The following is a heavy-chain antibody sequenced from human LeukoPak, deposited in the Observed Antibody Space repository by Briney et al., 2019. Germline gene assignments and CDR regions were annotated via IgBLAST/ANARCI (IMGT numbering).Heavy chain of an antibody. CDR2: INPSGGST. CDR1: GYTFTSYY. CDR3: ARDQGYSYGPSSQPIYYFDY. V-gene: IGHV1-46*01. D-gene: IGHD5-18*01. Sequence: ASVKVSCKASGYTFTSYYMHWVRQAPGQGLEWMGIINPSGGSTSYAQKFQGRVTMTRDTSTSTVYMELSSLRSEDTAVYYCARDQGYSYGPSSQPIYYFDYWGQGTLVTVSS. J-gene: IGHJ4*02.